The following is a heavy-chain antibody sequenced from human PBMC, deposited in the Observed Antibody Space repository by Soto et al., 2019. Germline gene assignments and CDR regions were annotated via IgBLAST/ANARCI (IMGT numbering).Heavy chain of an antibody. J-gene: IGHJ4*02. CDR2: IEHRGST. V-gene: IGHV4-34*01. CDR3: ARLYGSRGPFDY. CDR1: GGSFSGYY. Sequence: SETLSLTCAVYGGSFSGYYWSWIRQPPGKGLEWIGEIEHRGSTNYNPSLKSRVTISVDTSKNQFSLKLSSVTAADTAVYYCARLYGSRGPFDYWGQGTLVTVSS. D-gene: IGHD6-13*01.